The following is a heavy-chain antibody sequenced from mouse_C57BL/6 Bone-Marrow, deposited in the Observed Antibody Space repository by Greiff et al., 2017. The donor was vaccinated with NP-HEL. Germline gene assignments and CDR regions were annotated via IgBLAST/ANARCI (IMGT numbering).Heavy chain of an antibody. CDR1: GYTFTSYW. CDR3: ARRYYSNYDD. D-gene: IGHD2-5*01. Sequence: QVQLQQPGAELVRPGTSVKLSCKASGYTFTSYWMHWVKQRPGQGLEWIGVIDPSDSYTNYNQKFKGKATLTVDTSSSTAYMQLSSLTSEDTAVYDCARRYYSNYDDWGEGTTLAGSS. V-gene: IGHV1-59*01. J-gene: IGHJ2*01. CDR2: IDPSDSYT.